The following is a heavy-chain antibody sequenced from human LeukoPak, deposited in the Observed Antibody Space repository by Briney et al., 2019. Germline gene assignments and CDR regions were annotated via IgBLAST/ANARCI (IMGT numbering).Heavy chain of an antibody. J-gene: IGHJ3*01. D-gene: IGHD5/OR15-5a*01. CDR1: GFTFSSYG. CDR2: IRYDGSNK. Sequence: GGSLRLSCAASGFTFSSYGMHWVRQAPGKGLEWVAFIRYDGSNKYYADSVKGRFTISRDNSKNTLYLQMNSLRAEDTAVYYCAKPREQHLLRIAFDVWGQGTMVTVSS. V-gene: IGHV3-30*02. CDR3: AKPREQHLLRIAFDV.